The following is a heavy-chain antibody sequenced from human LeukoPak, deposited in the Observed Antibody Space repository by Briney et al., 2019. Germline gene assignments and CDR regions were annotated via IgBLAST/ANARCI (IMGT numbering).Heavy chain of an antibody. Sequence: GGSLRLSCAASGFTVRSSYMSWVRQAPGKGLEWVSSISSSSSYIYYADSVKGRFTISRDNAKNSLYLQMNSLRAEDMALYYCAKSSGYSSGWYDFDYWGQGTLVTVSS. CDR1: GFTVRSSY. J-gene: IGHJ4*02. D-gene: IGHD6-19*01. V-gene: IGHV3-21*04. CDR3: AKSSGYSSGWYDFDY. CDR2: ISSSSSYI.